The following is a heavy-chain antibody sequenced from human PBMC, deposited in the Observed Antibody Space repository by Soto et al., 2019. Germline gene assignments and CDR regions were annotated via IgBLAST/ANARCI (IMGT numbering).Heavy chain of an antibody. J-gene: IGHJ3*02. CDR1: GFTFSSYA. CDR3: AKTANGWFSAFDS. D-gene: IGHD6-19*01. CDR2: ISGSGGTT. V-gene: IGHV3-23*01. Sequence: EVQLLESGGGLVQPGGSLRLSCAASGFTFSSYAMSWVRQAPGKGLEWVSAISGSGGTTYYADSVKGRFTLSRDNSKNTLYLQMNSLRAEDTAVYYCAKTANGWFSAFDSWGQGTMVTVSS.